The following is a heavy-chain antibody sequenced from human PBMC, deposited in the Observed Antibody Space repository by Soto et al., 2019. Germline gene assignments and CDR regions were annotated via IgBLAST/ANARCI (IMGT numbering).Heavy chain of an antibody. CDR2: IYHSGST. V-gene: IGHV4-4*02. J-gene: IGHJ5*02. CDR1: GTSISSTFW. Sequence: SETLSLTCAVSGTSISSTFWWTWVRQPPGKGLEWIGEIYHSGSTKYNPSLKSRVTISVDKSNNQFSLELRAVTAADTAVYYCARERPDGARLDPWGQGTLVTVSS. D-gene: IGHD6-6*01. CDR3: ARERPDGARLDP.